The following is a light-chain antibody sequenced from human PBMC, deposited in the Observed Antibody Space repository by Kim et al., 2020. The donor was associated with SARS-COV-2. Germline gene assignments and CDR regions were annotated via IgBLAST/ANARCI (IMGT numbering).Light chain of an antibody. CDR2: GAS. V-gene: IGKV3-20*01. CDR1: QSVGSSY. Sequence: EIVLTQSPGTLSLSPGERATLSCRASQSVGSSYLAWYQQKPGQASRLLIYGASIRATGIPDRFSGSGSGTDFTLTISRLEPEDFALYYCQQYGSSPYTFGQGTKLEI. CDR3: QQYGSSPYT. J-gene: IGKJ2*01.